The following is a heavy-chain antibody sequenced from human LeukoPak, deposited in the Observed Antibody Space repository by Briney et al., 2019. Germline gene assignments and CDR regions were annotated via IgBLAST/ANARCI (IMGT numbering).Heavy chain of an antibody. CDR1: GGSFSGYC. Sequence: SETLSLTCAVYGGSFSGYCWSWIRQPPGKGLEWIGEINHSGSTNYNPSLKSRVTISVDTSKNQFSLKLSSVTAADTAVYYCASGKWELPKNYYYYGMDVWGQGTTVTVSS. CDR3: ASGKWELPKNYYYYGMDV. J-gene: IGHJ6*02. CDR2: INHSGST. D-gene: IGHD1-26*01. V-gene: IGHV4-34*01.